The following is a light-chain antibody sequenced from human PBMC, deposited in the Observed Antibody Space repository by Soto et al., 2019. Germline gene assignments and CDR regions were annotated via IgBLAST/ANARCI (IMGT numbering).Light chain of an antibody. CDR2: RNN. CDR3: SAWDDSLSGLV. Sequence: QSVLTQPASVSGSPGQSITISCTGTSSDVGGYNYVYWYHQLPGTAPKLIIYRNNQRPSGVPDRFSGSKSGTSASLAISGLRSEDEADYYCSAWDDSLSGLVFGRGTKLTVL. CDR1: SSDVGGYNY. V-gene: IGLV1-47*01. J-gene: IGLJ2*01.